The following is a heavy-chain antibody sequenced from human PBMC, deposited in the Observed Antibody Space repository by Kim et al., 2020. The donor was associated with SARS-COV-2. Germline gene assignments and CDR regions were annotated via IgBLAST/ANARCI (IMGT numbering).Heavy chain of an antibody. CDR1: GGSFSGYY. CDR2: INHSGST. V-gene: IGHV4-34*01. D-gene: IGHD6-19*01. CDR3: GAGIRGRGWFDP. J-gene: IGHJ5*02. Sequence: SETLSLTCAVYGGSFSGYYWSWIRQPPGKGLEWIGEINHSGSTNYNPSLKSRVTISVDKSKNQFSLKLSSVTAADTAVYYCGAGIRGRGWFDPWGQGTLV.